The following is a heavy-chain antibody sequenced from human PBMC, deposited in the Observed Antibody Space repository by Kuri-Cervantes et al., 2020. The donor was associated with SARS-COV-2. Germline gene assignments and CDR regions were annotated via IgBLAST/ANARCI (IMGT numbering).Heavy chain of an antibody. Sequence: GSLRLSCTVSGGSISSSSYYWGWNRQPPGKGLEWIGSIYYSGSTYYNPSLKSRVTISVDTSKNQFSLKLSSVTAADTAVYYCVRQMMSSITIFGVVITRNWFDPWGQGTLVTVSS. J-gene: IGHJ5*02. V-gene: IGHV4-39*01. CDR3: VRQMMSSITIFGVVITRNWFDP. CDR1: GGSISSSSYY. CDR2: IYYSGST. D-gene: IGHD3-3*01.